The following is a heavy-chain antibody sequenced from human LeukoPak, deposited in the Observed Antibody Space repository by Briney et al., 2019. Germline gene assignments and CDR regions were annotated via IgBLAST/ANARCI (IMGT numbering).Heavy chain of an antibody. D-gene: IGHD1-26*01. V-gene: IGHV3-23*01. Sequence: GGSLRLSCAASGFTFSNAWMNWVRQAPGKGLEWVSAISGSGGSTYYADSVKGRFTISRDNSKNTLYLQMNSLRAEDTAVYYCAKAVVGATELFDYWGQGTLVTVSS. CDR1: GFTFSNAW. J-gene: IGHJ4*02. CDR3: AKAVVGATELFDY. CDR2: ISGSGGST.